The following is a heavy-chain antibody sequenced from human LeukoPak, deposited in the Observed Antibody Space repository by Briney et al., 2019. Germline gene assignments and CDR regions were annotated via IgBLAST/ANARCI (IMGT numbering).Heavy chain of an antibody. CDR2: ISYDGSNK. V-gene: IGHV3-30*07. D-gene: IGHD1-26*01. J-gene: IGHJ4*02. CDR3: ARDLSGWELQEY. Sequence: GRSLRLSCAASGFTFSSYAMHWVRQAPGKGLEWVAVISYDGSNKYYADSVKGRFTISRDNSKNTLYLQMNSLRAEDTAVYYCARDLSGWELQEYWGQGTLVTVSS. CDR1: GFTFSSYA.